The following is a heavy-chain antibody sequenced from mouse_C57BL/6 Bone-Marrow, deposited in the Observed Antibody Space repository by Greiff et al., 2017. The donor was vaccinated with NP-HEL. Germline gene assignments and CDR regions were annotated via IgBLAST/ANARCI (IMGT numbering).Heavy chain of an antibody. CDR1: GFNIKDDY. CDR3: TTIYDYGGGFDY. V-gene: IGHV14-4*01. D-gene: IGHD2-4*01. CDR2: IDPENGDT. J-gene: IGHJ2*01. Sequence: EVQLQESGAELVRPGASVKLSCTASGFNIKDDYMHWVKQRPEQGLEWIGWIDPENGDTEYASKFQGKATITADTSSNTAYLQLSSLTSEDTDVYYCTTIYDYGGGFDYWGQGTTLTVSS.